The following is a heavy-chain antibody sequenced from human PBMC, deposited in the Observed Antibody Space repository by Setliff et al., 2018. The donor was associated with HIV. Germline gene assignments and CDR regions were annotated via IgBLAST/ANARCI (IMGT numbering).Heavy chain of an antibody. V-gene: IGHV4-39*02. CDR2: IYYTGFA. CDR3: TREGRGDPAMATTRVDY. D-gene: IGHD1-1*01. CDR1: GDSISSGSYF. Sequence: SETLSLTCSVSGDSISSGSYFWGWIRQTPGKGLEWIGNIYYTGFAYYNPSLKSRVTISLDTSKTHFFLNLTSVTDADTAVYFCTREGRGDPAMATTRVDYWGQGKLVTVSS. J-gene: IGHJ4*02.